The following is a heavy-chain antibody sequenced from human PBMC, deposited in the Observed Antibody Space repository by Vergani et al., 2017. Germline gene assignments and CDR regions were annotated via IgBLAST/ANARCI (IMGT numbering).Heavy chain of an antibody. CDR3: ARDIAARITMPYYYYYGMDV. J-gene: IGHJ6*02. V-gene: IGHV1-18*01. CDR2: NSAYNGNT. D-gene: IGHD3-10*01. CDR1: GYTFTSYG. Sequence: QVQLVQSGAEVKTPGASVKVSCKASGYTFTSYGISWVRQAPGQGLEWMGWNSAYNGNTNYAQKRQGRVTMTTDPSTSTASMELRSLSSDDTAVLYCARDIAARITMPYYYYYGMDVWGQGTTVTVSS.